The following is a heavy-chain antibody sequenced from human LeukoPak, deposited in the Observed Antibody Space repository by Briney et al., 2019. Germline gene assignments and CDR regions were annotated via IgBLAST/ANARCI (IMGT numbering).Heavy chain of an antibody. J-gene: IGHJ4*02. CDR3: ARHGAIPNMVRGLTYFDY. CDR1: GGSISSSSYY. D-gene: IGHD3-10*01. V-gene: IGHV4-39*01. CDR2: IYYSGST. Sequence: SETLSLTCTVSGGSISSSSYYWGWIRQPPGKGLEWIGSIYYSGSTYYNPSLQSRISISVDTSKNQFSLKLSSVTAADTAVYYCARHGAIPNMVRGLTYFDYWGQGTLVTVSS.